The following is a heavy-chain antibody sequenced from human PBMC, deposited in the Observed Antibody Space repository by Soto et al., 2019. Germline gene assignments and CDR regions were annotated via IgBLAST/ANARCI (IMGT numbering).Heavy chain of an antibody. D-gene: IGHD3-22*01. J-gene: IGHJ2*01. CDR1: GGSISSGDYY. CDR2: IYYSGST. V-gene: IGHV4-30-4*01. Sequence: SETLSLTCTVSGGSISSGDYYWSWIRQPPGKGLEWIGYIYYSGSTYYNPSLKSRVTISVDTSKNQFSLKLSSVTAADTAVYYCARDQGLLPYWYSDLWGSGTLVTVSS. CDR3: ARDQGLLPYWYSDL.